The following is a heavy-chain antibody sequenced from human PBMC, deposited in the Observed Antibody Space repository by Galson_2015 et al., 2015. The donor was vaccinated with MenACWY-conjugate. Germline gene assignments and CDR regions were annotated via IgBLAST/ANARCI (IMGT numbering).Heavy chain of an antibody. J-gene: IGHJ4*02. Sequence: SLRLSCAASGFTFSSYAIHWVRQAPGKGLEWVAVISDHGSNKYYADSMKGRFTISRDNSENTLYLQMSSLRGEDTALYYCARETDRLQYFFDYWGQATLVTVAS. V-gene: IGHV3-30-3*01. CDR2: ISDHGSNK. CDR3: ARETDRLQYFFDY. CDR1: GFTFSSYA. D-gene: IGHD2-15*01.